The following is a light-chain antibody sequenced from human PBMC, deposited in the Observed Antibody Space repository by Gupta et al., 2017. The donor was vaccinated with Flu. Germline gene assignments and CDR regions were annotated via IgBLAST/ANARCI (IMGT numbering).Light chain of an antibody. J-gene: IGLJ1*01. Sequence: QSAPTQPRSVSGSPGQSVTISCAGTSSNVGSSNRVSWYQQRPGKAPKLILYEVTERPSGVPDRFSGSKSGNTASLTISGLQADDEADYYCSSHSGRVTWVFGTGTKVTVL. V-gene: IGLV2-11*01. CDR3: SSHSGRVTWV. CDR2: EVT. CDR1: SSNVGSSNR.